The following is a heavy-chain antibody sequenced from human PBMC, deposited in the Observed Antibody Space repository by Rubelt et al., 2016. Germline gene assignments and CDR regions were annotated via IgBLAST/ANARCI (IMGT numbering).Heavy chain of an antibody. Sequence: QVQLQQWGAGLLKPSETLSLTCAVYGGSISSYYWSWIRQPAGKGLEWIGRIYTSGSTNYNPSLKRRVTMSVDTSKNQFYLKLSSVTAADTAVYYCARAYNGELQPFDYWGQGTLVTVSS. V-gene: IGHV4-59*10. CDR3: ARAYNGELQPFDY. J-gene: IGHJ4*02. CDR1: GGSISSYY. D-gene: IGHD1-1*01. CDR2: IYTSGST.